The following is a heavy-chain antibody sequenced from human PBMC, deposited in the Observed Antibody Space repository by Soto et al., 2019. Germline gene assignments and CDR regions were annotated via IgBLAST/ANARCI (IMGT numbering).Heavy chain of an antibody. J-gene: IGHJ5*02. CDR2: IYYSGST. Sequence: SETLSLTCTVSGGSISSYYWSWIRQPPGKGLEWIGYIYYSGSTNYNPSLKSRVTISVDTSKNQFSLKLSSVTAADTAVYYCARVGYSGYDRWFDPWGQGTLVTVSS. V-gene: IGHV4-59*01. CDR1: GGSISSYY. CDR3: ARVGYSGYDRWFDP. D-gene: IGHD5-12*01.